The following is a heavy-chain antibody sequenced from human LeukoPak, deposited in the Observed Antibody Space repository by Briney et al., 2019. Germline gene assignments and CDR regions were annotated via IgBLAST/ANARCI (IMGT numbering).Heavy chain of an antibody. D-gene: IGHD2-2*01. CDR1: GGTFSSYA. CDR3: ARDRGCSSTSCYDNWFDP. CDR2: IIPILGTA. J-gene: IGHJ5*02. Sequence: GASVKVSCKASGGTFSSYAISWVRQAPGQGLEWMGGIIPILGTANYAQKFQGRVTITTDESTSTAYMELSSLRSEDTAVYYCARDRGCSSTSCYDNWFDPWGQGTLVTVSS. V-gene: IGHV1-69*05.